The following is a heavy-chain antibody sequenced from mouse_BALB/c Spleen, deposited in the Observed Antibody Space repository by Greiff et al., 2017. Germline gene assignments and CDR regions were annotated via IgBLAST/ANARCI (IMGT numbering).Heavy chain of an antibody. J-gene: IGHJ1*01. Sequence: VQLQQPGAELVKPGASVKMSCKASGYTFTSYWMHWVKQRPGQGLEWIGVIDPSDSYTSYNQKFKGKATLTVDTSSSTAYMQLSSLTSEDSAVYYCTRKDYDWYFDVWGAGTTVTVSS. D-gene: IGHD1-1*01. V-gene: IGHV1S127*01. CDR3: TRKDYDWYFDV. CDR2: IDPSDSYT. CDR1: GYTFTSYW.